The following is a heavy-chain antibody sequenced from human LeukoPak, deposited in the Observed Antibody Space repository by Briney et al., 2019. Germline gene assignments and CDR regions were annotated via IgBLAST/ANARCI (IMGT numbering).Heavy chain of an antibody. Sequence: GGSLRLSCAASGFTFSSYWMSWVRQAPGKGLEWVANIKQDGSEKYYVDSVKGRFTISRDNAKNSLYLQMNSLRAEDTAVYYCARVSNGGSYVGYFDYWGQGTLVTVSP. CDR2: IKQDGSEK. CDR1: GFTFSSYW. J-gene: IGHJ4*02. CDR3: ARVSNGGSYVGYFDY. V-gene: IGHV3-7*03. D-gene: IGHD1-26*01.